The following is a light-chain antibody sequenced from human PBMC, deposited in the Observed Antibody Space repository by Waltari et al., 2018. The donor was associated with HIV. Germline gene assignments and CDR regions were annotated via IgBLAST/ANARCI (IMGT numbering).Light chain of an antibody. Sequence: DTQMTQSPSTVSASIGDRVTITCRASQSLSTWLAWYQLKPGKVPKLLIHAASSLESGVSTRFSGSGSGTEFTLTINSLQPDDSATYFCQQYKSTPWMFGQGTKVEIK. CDR2: AAS. CDR1: QSLSTW. J-gene: IGKJ1*01. V-gene: IGKV1-5*03. CDR3: QQYKSTPWM.